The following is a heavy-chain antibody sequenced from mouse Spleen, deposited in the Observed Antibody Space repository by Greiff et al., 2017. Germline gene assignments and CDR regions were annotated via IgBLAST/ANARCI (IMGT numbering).Heavy chain of an antibody. CDR1: GYTFTSYG. CDR2: IYPRSGNT. V-gene: IGHV1-81*01. Sequence: QVQLKQSGAELARPGASVKLSCKASGYTFTSYGISWVKQRTGQGLEWIGEIYPRSGNTYYNEKFKGKATLTADKSSSTAYMELRSLTSEDSAVYFRASGVTTRKGLKGPYYAMDYWGQGTSVTVSS. J-gene: IGHJ4*01. D-gene: IGHD2-3*01. CDR3: ASGVTTRKGLKGPYYAMDY.